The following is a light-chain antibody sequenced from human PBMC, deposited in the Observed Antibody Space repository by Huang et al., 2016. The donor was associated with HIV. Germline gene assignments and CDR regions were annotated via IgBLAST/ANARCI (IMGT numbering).Light chain of an antibody. V-gene: IGKV2-28*01. CDR3: MQALQTTWT. J-gene: IGKJ1*01. CDR1: QSLLHSNGYNY. CDR2: LCS. Sequence: DIVMPQSPLSLPVTPGEPAYISCRSSQSLLHSNGYNYLDWYLQKPGQSPQHLVYLCSNRAAGVPDRFSGSGSGTDFTLKISRVEAEDVGVYYCMQALQTTWTFGQGTKVEIK.